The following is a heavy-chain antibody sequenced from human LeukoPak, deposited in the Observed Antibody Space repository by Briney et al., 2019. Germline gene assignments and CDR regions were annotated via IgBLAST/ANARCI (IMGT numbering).Heavy chain of an antibody. CDR2: IFYSGST. CDR1: GGSISTSNYY. J-gene: IGHJ3*02. Sequence: SETLSLTCTVSGGSISTSNYYWGWIRQPPGKGLEWIGNIFYSGSTYYSPSLKSRVTISLDTSRNQFSLKLNSVTAADTAVYYCAKSNGYGLVDIGGQGTMVTVSS. V-gene: IGHV4-39*07. D-gene: IGHD3-10*01. CDR3: AKSNGYGLVDI.